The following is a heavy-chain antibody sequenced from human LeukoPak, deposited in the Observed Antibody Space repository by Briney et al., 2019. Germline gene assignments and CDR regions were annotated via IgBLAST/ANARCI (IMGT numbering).Heavy chain of an antibody. CDR3: ARLDEMATITVDY. V-gene: IGHV1-69*04. Sequence: SVKVSCKASVGTFSSYAISWVRQAPGQGLEWMGRIIPILGIANYAQKVQGRVTINADKSTSTAYMELSSLRSEDTAVYYCARLDEMATITVDYWGQRTLVTVSS. CDR2: IIPILGIA. CDR1: VGTFSSYA. D-gene: IGHD5-24*01. J-gene: IGHJ4*02.